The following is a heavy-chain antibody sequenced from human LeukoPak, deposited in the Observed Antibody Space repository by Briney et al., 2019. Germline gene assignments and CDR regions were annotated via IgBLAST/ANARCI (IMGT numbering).Heavy chain of an antibody. D-gene: IGHD6-13*01. CDR2: IYPGGNT. J-gene: IGHJ4*02. CDR1: GLTVSKTY. CDR3: AKDGSSWYPSDY. V-gene: IGHV3-53*01. Sequence: PGGSLRLSCAASGLTVSKTYMTWVRQARGQGLEWVSIIYPGGNTFCADSVKGRFTISRDNSKNTLYLQMNSLRAEDTAVYYCAKDGSSWYPSDYWGQGTLVTVSS.